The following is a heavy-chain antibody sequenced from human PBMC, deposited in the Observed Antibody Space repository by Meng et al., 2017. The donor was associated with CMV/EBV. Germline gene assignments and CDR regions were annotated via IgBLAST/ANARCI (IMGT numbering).Heavy chain of an antibody. V-gene: IGHV1-46*01. CDR1: GYTFTSYY. CDR2: INPSGGST. J-gene: IGHJ4*02. D-gene: IGHD6-19*01. Sequence: ASVKVSCKASGYTFTSYYMHWVRQAPGQGLEWMGIINPSGGSTSYAQKFQGRVTMTRDTSTSTVYMELSSLRSEDTAVYYCAREGWERYSNGWNYFDYWGQGTLVTVSS. CDR3: AREGWERYSNGWNYFDY.